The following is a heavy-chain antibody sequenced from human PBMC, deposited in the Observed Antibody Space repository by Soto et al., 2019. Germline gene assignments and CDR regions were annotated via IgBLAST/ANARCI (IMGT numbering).Heavy chain of an antibody. D-gene: IGHD6-25*01. V-gene: IGHV1-46*01. Sequence: QVQLVQSGAEVKKPGASVQVSSKASGYTFTNYYIHWVRQAPGQGLEWMGIINPSGGSTSYTQKFQGRVTMTRDTSTSTVYMELSSLRSDDTAVYYCARVSAGANWYFDLWGRGTLVTVSS. CDR1: GYTFTNYY. J-gene: IGHJ2*01. CDR2: INPSGGST. CDR3: ARVSAGANWYFDL.